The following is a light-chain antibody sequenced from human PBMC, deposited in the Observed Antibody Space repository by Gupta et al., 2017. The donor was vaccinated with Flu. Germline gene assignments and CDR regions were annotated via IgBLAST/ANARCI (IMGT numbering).Light chain of an antibody. CDR2: LNSDGSR. CDR3: QTWGTGFRV. V-gene: IGLV4-69*01. Sequence: QLVLTQPPSASASLGASVKLTCTLSSGRSNYAIAWHQQQPEKGPRYLMVLNSDGSRSKGDGIPDRFSGSSSGAERYLTISSLQSEDEADYYCQTWGTGFRVFGGGTKLTVL. J-gene: IGLJ3*02. CDR1: SGRSNYA.